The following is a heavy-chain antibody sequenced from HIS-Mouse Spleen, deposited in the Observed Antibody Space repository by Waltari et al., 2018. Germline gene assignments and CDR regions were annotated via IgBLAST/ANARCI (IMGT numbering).Heavy chain of an antibody. J-gene: IGHJ4*02. CDR3: ARGGLLAATYYFDY. CDR2: IYYSGST. CDR1: GGAISSYY. V-gene: IGHV4-59*08. D-gene: IGHD2-15*01. Sequence: QVQLQESGPGLVKPSETLSLTCTVPGGAISSYYWSWLRQPPGKGLEWIGYIYYSGSTNYNPSLKSRVTISVDTSKNQFSLKLSSVTAADTAVYYCARGGLLAATYYFDYWGQGTLVTVSS.